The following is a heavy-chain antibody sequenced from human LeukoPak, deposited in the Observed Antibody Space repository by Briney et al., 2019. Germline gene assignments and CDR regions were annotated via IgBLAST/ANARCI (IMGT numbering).Heavy chain of an antibody. CDR1: GFSFSGYN. CDR3: TRGLWGIDH. V-gene: IGHV3-74*01. Sequence: GGSLRLSCTASGFSFSGYNMKWVRQAPGKGLVWVSRIDTDGSSTNYADSVKGRFTISRDNAENTLYLEMKSLRAEDTAVYYCTRGLWGIDHWGQGALVTVSS. J-gene: IGHJ4*02. CDR2: IDTDGSST. D-gene: IGHD7-27*01.